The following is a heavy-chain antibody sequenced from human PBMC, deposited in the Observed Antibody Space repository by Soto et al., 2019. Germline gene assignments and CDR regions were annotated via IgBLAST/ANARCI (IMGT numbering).Heavy chain of an antibody. Sequence: VQLVESGGGLIQPGGSLRLSCAASGFTVSSNHMTWVRQAPGRGPEWVSTVYPGGNTYYADSVKGRFTISRDNSQKMLYLQMNSVRAEDTAVYYCARGVDTAKAGYWGQGTLVTVSS. J-gene: IGHJ4*02. CDR2: VYPGGNT. CDR1: GFTVSSNH. CDR3: ARGVDTAKAGY. D-gene: IGHD5-18*01. V-gene: IGHV3-53*01.